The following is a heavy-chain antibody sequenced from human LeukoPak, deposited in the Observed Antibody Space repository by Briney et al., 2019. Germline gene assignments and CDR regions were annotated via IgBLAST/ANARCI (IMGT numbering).Heavy chain of an antibody. CDR1: GFTVSSNY. V-gene: IGHV3-53*01. CDR2: IYSGGST. CDR3: ARGPGYCSSTSCWGDNWFDP. D-gene: IGHD2-2*01. Sequence: PGGSLRLSCAASGFTVSSNYMSWVRQAPGKWLEWVSVIYSGGSTYYADSVKGRFTISRDNSKNTLYLQMNSLRAEDTAVYYCARGPGYCSSTSCWGDNWFDPWGQGTLVTVSS. J-gene: IGHJ5*02.